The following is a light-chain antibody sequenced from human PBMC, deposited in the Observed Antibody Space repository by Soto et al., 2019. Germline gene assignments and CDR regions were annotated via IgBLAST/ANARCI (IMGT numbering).Light chain of an antibody. CDR1: QGISSY. CDR3: QQVNSYPLT. CDR2: AAS. J-gene: IGKJ4*01. Sequence: DIQLTQSPSFLSASVGDRVTITCRASQGISSYLAWYQQKPGKAPNLLIYAASILQSGVPSRFSGSGSGTEFTLTISSLQPEDFATYYCQQVNSYPLTFGGGTKVDIK. V-gene: IGKV1-9*01.